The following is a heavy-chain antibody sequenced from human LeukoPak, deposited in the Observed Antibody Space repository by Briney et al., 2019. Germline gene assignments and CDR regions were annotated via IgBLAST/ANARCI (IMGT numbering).Heavy chain of an antibody. V-gene: IGHV1-18*01. J-gene: IGHJ4*02. CDR1: GYAFTSYG. Sequence: GASVKVSCKASGYAFTSYGISWVRQAPGQGLEWMGWISAYNGNTNYAQKLQGRVTMTTDTSTSTAYMELRSLRSDDTAVYYCAREDYSRVLRFLEWFPPDYWGQGTLVTVSS. D-gene: IGHD3-3*01. CDR3: AREDYSRVLRFLEWFPPDY. CDR2: ISAYNGNT.